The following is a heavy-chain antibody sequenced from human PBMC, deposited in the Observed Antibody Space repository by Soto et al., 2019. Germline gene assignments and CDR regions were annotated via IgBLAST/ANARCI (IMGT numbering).Heavy chain of an antibody. CDR3: ARSELLWFGELLSQPLPWFDP. CDR1: GYTFTSYG. CDR2: ISAYNGNT. D-gene: IGHD3-10*01. V-gene: IGHV1-18*01. J-gene: IGHJ5*02. Sequence: ASVKVSCKASGYTFTSYGISWVRQAPGQGLEWMGWISAYNGNTNYAQKLQGRVTMTTDTSTSTAYMELRSLRSDDTAVYYCARSELLWFGELLSQPLPWFDPWGQGTLVTXSS.